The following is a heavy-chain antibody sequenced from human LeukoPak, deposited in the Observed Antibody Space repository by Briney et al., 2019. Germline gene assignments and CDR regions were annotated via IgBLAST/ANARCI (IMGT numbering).Heavy chain of an antibody. CDR3: ARASSYSNAFDI. CDR2: INHSGST. V-gene: IGHV4-34*01. J-gene: IGHJ3*02. Sequence: SETLSLTCAVYGGSFSGYYWSWIRQPPGKGLEWIGEINHSGSTNYNPSLKSRVTISVDTSKNQFSLKLSSATAADTAVYYCARASSYSNAFDIWGQGTMVTVSS. D-gene: IGHD5-18*01. CDR1: GGSFSGYY.